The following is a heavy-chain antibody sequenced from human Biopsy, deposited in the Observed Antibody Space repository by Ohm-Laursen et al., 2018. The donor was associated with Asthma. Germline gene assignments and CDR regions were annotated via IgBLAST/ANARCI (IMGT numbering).Heavy chain of an antibody. Sequence: GASVKVSCKASGYPFTDYYVHWVQQAPGQGLEWMGRIDPNSGGTNYAQKFLGRVTMTRDTSVNTAFMVLSRLRSDDTAVYYCARIKIRIGAGTDRYFDLWGRGTLVTVSS. J-gene: IGHJ2*01. D-gene: IGHD3-16*01. CDR1: GYPFTDYY. V-gene: IGHV1-2*06. CDR2: IDPNSGGT. CDR3: ARIKIRIGAGTDRYFDL.